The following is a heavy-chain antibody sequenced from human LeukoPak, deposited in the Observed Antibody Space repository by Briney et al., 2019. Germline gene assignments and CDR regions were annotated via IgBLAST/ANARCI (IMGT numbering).Heavy chain of an antibody. Sequence: SETLSLTCSVSGGSISSNHWSWIRQPPGKGLESIGYIFTTGDTDYNPSLRSRVTISVDTSKNQFSLKLSSVTAADTAVYFCARGGVTTIAQYDYWGQGILVTVSS. CDR2: IFTTGDT. CDR1: GGSISSNH. CDR3: ARGGVTTIAQYDY. D-gene: IGHD5-12*01. J-gene: IGHJ4*02. V-gene: IGHV4-4*09.